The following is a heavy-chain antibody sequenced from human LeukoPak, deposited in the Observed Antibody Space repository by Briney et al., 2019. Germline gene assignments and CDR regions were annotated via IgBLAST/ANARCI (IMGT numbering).Heavy chain of an antibody. CDR2: INERGDIT. D-gene: IGHD3-9*01. CDR1: GFTFSKHP. Sequence: PGESLRLSCVASGFTFSKHPMSWVRQAPGNGLELVSAINERGDITKYADSVMRRFTISRDNSKDTLYLQMNSLRAEDTAVYYCARGDDISPGRVLEYWGRGTLVTVSS. CDR3: ARGDDISPGRVLEY. V-gene: IGHV3-23*01. J-gene: IGHJ4*02.